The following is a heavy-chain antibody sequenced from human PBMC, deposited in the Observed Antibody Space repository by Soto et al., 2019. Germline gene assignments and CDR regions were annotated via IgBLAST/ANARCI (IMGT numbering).Heavy chain of an antibody. Sequence: SQTLSLTCAISGDSVSANNAAWNWIRQSPSRGLEWLGRTYYRSKWNYDYAESVKSRLTITPDTSNNQFSLQLNSVTPADAAVYYWVREPSASLAFHGMEIWGQGTTV. J-gene: IGHJ6*02. CDR1: GDSVSANNAA. D-gene: IGHD2-2*01. CDR3: VREPSASLAFHGMEI. V-gene: IGHV6-1*01. CDR2: TYYRSKWNY.